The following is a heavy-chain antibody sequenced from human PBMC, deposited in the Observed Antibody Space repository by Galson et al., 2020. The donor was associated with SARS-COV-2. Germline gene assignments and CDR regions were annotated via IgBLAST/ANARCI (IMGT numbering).Heavy chain of an antibody. D-gene: IGHD3-9*01. J-gene: IGHJ4*02. Sequence: SETLSLTCTVSGGSISSSSYYWGWIRPPPGEGLEWIGSIYYSESNYYNPSLTCRVTMSVDTSKNQFSLKLSSVTAADTAVYYCARQILTGYYSFYYFDYWGQGTLVTVSS. CDR2: IYYSESN. CDR3: ARQILTGYYSFYYFDY. V-gene: IGHV4-39*01. CDR1: GGSISSSSYY.